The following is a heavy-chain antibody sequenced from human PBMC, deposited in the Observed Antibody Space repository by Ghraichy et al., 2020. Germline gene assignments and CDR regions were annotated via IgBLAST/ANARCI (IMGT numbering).Heavy chain of an antibody. CDR2: ISGSGGGI. CDR3: AKGKGSGSYVNWSFNI. V-gene: IGHV3-23*01. D-gene: IGHD1-26*01. CDR1: GLTFSNFA. J-gene: IGHJ2*01. Sequence: GESLNISCAVSGLTFSNFAMAWVRQAPGKGLEWVSTISGSGGGIWSAGSGKGRFSISRDNSWSPFYLQMNSLRAEDTAVYFCAKGKGSGSYVNWSFNIWGRGTPVTVSP.